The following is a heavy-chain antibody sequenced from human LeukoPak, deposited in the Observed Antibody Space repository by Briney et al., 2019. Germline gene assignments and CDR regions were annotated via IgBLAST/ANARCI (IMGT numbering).Heavy chain of an antibody. J-gene: IGHJ6*03. CDR1: GGSISSSTYY. CDR2: IYYSGST. CDR3: ASQGHHGKIVGTTLSYFYMDV. D-gene: IGHD1-26*01. V-gene: IGHV4-39*01. Sequence: PSETLSLTCTVSGGSISSSTYYWGWIRHPPGKGLEWIGSIYYSGSTYYNPSLKSRVTISVDTSKNQFSLKLSSVTAADTAFYYCASQGHHGKIVGTTLSYFYMDVWGKGTTVTVSS.